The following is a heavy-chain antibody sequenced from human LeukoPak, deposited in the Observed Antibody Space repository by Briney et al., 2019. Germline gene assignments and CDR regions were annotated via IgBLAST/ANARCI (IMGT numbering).Heavy chain of an antibody. Sequence: GGSLRLSCAVSGFTVSSNHMSWVRQAPGKGLEWVSVFYSGGDTHYADSVKGRFTIYKDNSNNTLYLQKNSLRAEDTAVYYCARDSTGYWYFDLWGRCTLVSASS. D-gene: IGHD3-3*02. CDR3: ARDSTGYWYFDL. J-gene: IGHJ2*01. CDR2: FYSGGDT. CDR1: GFTVSSNH. V-gene: IGHV3-53*01.